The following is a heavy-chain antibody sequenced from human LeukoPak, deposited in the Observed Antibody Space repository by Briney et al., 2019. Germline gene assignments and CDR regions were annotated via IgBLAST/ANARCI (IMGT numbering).Heavy chain of an antibody. D-gene: IGHD2-8*01. CDR3: ARMTDIVLMVDAIPSDYGMDV. CDR2: INPNSGGT. V-gene: IGHV1-2*02. Sequence: AASVKVSCKASGYTFTGYYMHWVRQAPGQGLEWMGWINPNSGGTNYAQKFQGRVTMTRDTSISTAYMELSRLRSDDTAVYYCARMTDIVLMVDAIPSDYGMDVWGQGTTVTVSS. J-gene: IGHJ6*02. CDR1: GYTFTGYY.